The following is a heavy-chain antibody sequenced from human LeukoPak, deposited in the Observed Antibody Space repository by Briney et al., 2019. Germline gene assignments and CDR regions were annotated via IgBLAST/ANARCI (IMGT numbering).Heavy chain of an antibody. CDR1: DYTVINYG. CDR2: VNPKNGYT. J-gene: IGHJ4*02. Sequence: ASVKVSCKASDYTVINYGICWVRQAPGQGLEWVGWVNPKNGYTKYAQKFQGRVTMTTDTSTSTAYMELRSLSSDDTAIYYCARDGVSGWFEYWAQGVLITVSS. D-gene: IGHD6-19*01. V-gene: IGHV1-18*01. CDR3: ARDGVSGWFEY.